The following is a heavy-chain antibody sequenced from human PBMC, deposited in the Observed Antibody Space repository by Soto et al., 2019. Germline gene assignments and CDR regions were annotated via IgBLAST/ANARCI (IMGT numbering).Heavy chain of an antibody. CDR3: DRGVLGNRAYFDF. CDR2: IYQNGNT. V-gene: IGHV4-30-2*01. D-gene: IGHD3-16*01. J-gene: IGHJ4*01. Sequence: QLQLQESGSGLVKPSQTLSLTCAVSGGSIGTGDSSWSLIRQQPGKGLEWIGYIYQNGNTDYSQSRMSRFTISVDRSKNQFSLRLSYVTAADTAVYFCDRGVLGNRAYFDFWANGTHVTVAS. CDR1: GGSIGTGDSS.